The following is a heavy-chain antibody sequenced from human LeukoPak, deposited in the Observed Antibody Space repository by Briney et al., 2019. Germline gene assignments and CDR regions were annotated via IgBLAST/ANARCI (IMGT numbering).Heavy chain of an antibody. V-gene: IGHV4-59*01. CDR3: ARGSGGSYFDY. J-gene: IGHJ4*02. Sequence: PSETLALTCAVSGDSMSSYYWSWIRQPPGKGLEWIAYIFYSGSTNYNPSLKSRVTISVDTSKNQFSLKLNSVTAADTAVYYCARGSGGSYFDYWGQGTLVTVSS. CDR1: GDSMSSYY. D-gene: IGHD1-26*01. CDR2: IFYSGST.